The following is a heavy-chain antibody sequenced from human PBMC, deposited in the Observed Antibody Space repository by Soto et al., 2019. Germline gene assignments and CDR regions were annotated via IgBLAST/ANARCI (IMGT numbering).Heavy chain of an antibody. D-gene: IGHD6-19*01. V-gene: IGHV4-31*03. CDR1: GGSISSGGYY. J-gene: IGHJ4*02. Sequence: QVQLQESGPGLVKPSQTLSLTCTVSGGSISSGGYYWSWIRQHPGKGLEWIGYIYYSGSTYYNPSLKSRVTISVDPSKNQFSLKLSSVTAADTAVYYCARGYSSGWYNFDYWGQGTLVTVSS. CDR2: IYYSGST. CDR3: ARGYSSGWYNFDY.